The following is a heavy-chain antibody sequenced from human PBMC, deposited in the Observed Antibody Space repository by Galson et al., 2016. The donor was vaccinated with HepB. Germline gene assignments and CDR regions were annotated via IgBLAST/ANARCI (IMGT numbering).Heavy chain of an antibody. CDR2: IWPSDSDT. Sequence: QSGAEVKKPGDSLTISCQGSGYDFSKHWVAWVRQAPGQGLEWVGLIWPSDSDTRYSPSFQGRVSISVDNSITTAYLQWSSLRASDTAVYFCARLESLIYFCGCVFDLWGHGVLVTVSS. CDR3: ARLESLIYFCGCVFDL. CDR1: GYDFSKHW. D-gene: IGHD2-21*01. V-gene: IGHV5-51*01. J-gene: IGHJ4*01.